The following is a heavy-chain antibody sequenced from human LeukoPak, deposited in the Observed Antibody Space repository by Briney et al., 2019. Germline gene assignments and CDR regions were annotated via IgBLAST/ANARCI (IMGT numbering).Heavy chain of an antibody. CDR1: GFTFSDYY. CDR3: ARATGNYDLG. D-gene: IGHD3-3*01. V-gene: IGHV3-11*04. J-gene: IGHJ4*02. Sequence: KSGGSLRLSCAASGFTFSDYYMNWIRQAPGKGLEWISYISRGDNTIYYADSVKGRFTISRDNAKNSLLLQMNSLRAEDTAMYYCARATGNYDLGWGQGTLVTVS. CDR2: ISRGDNTI.